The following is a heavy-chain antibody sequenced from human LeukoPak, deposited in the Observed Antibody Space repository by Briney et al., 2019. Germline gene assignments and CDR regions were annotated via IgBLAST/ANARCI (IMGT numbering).Heavy chain of an antibody. V-gene: IGHV3-20*04. D-gene: IGHD3-16*02. J-gene: IGHJ4*02. CDR3: ARGSGSYRQYFDY. CDR1: GFTFDYYG. Sequence: GGSLRLSCAASGFTFDYYGMSWVRQVPGKGPEWVSGINWNGGDTGYADSVKGRFTISRDNAKNSLYMQMNSLRAEDTAFYYCARGSGSYRQYFDYWGQGTLVTVSS. CDR2: INWNGGDT.